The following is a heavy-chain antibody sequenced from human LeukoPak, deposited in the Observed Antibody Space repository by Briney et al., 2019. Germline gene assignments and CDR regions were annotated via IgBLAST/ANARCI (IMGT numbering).Heavy chain of an antibody. CDR2: ISYDGSNK. V-gene: IGHV3-30*03. CDR1: GFTFSSYG. J-gene: IGHJ5*02. Sequence: GGSLRLSCAASGFTFSSYGMHWVRQAPGKGLEWVAVISYDGSNKYYADSVKGRFTISRDNSKNTLYLQMNSLRAEDTTVYYCARDQAYRSSSEISGWFDPWGQGTLVTVSS. D-gene: IGHD6-6*01. CDR3: ARDQAYRSSSEISGWFDP.